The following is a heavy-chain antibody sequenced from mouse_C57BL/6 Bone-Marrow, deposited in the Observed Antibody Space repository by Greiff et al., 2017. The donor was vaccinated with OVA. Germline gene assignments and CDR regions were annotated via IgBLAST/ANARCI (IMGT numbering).Heavy chain of an antibody. CDR3: ARWFPFDY. CDR2: IYPRSGNT. V-gene: IGHV1-81*01. Sequence: VQLQQSGAELARPGASVKLSCKASGYTFTSYGISWVKQRTGQGLEWIGEIYPRSGNTYYNEKFKGKATLTADKSSSTAYMQLRSLTSEDSAVYYCARWFPFDYWGQGTTLTVSS. D-gene: IGHD2-2*01. CDR1: GYTFTSYG. J-gene: IGHJ2*01.